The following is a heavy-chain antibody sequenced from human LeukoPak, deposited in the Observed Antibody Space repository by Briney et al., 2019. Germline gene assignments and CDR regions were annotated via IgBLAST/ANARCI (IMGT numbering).Heavy chain of an antibody. CDR2: IYSGGST. D-gene: IGHD6-19*01. CDR1: GFTVSSNY. J-gene: IGHJ4*02. V-gene: IGHV3-53*01. CDR3: AREDCSGFLLDY. Sequence: GGSLRLSCAASGFTVSSNYMSWVRQAPGKGLEWVSVIYSGGSTYYSDSVKGRFTISRDNSKNTLYLQMNSLRAEDTAVYYCAREDCSGFLLDYWGQGTLVTVSS.